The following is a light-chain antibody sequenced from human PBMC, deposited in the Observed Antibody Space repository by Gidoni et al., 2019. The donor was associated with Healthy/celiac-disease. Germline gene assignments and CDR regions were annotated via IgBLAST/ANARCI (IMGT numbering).Light chain of an antibody. Sequence: DIQLTQSPSSLSESEGDSVTITCRASQSISSYLNWYQQKPGKAPKLLIYAASSLQSGVPSRFSGSGSGTDFTLTISSLQPEDFATYYCQQSYSTPLTYGGGTKVEIK. J-gene: IGKJ4*01. CDR1: QSISSY. V-gene: IGKV1-39*01. CDR2: AAS. CDR3: QQSYSTPLT.